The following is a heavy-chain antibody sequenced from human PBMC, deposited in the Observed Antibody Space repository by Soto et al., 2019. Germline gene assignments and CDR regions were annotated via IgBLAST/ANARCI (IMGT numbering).Heavy chain of an antibody. D-gene: IGHD3-3*01. CDR2: IKQDGSEK. V-gene: IGHV3-7*01. CDR3: ARGYDFWSGYHTYYFDY. Sequence: GGSLRLSCAASGFTFSSYWMSWVRQAPGKGLEWVANIKQDGSEKYYVDSVKGRFTISRDNAKNSLYLQMNSLRAEDTAVYYCARGYDFWSGYHTYYFDYWGQGTLVTVSS. J-gene: IGHJ4*02. CDR1: GFTFSSYW.